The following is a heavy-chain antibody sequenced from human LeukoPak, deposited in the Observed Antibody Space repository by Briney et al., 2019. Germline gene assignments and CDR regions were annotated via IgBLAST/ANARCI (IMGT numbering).Heavy chain of an antibody. J-gene: IGHJ4*02. D-gene: IGHD5-24*01. Sequence: PSETLSLTCTVSGGSISSGGYSWSWIRQHPGKGLEWIGYIYYSGSTYYNPSLKSRVTISVDTSKNQFSLKLSSVTAADTAIYYCATYTDGYSYAFDYWGQGTLVMVSS. CDR1: GGSISSGGYS. CDR3: ATYTDGYSYAFDY. V-gene: IGHV4-31*03. CDR2: IYYSGST.